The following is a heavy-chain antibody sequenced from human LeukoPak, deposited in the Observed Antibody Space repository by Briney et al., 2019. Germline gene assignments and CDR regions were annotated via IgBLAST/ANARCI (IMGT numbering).Heavy chain of an antibody. Sequence: ASVKVSCKASGYTFTGYYMHWVRQAPGQGLEWMGWINPNSGGTNYAQKFQGRVTMTRDTSISTAYMELSRLRSDDTAVYYCARGSRALISSGAEYYYYMDVWAKGPRSPSP. CDR1: GYTFTGYY. D-gene: IGHD2-2*01. J-gene: IGHJ6*03. CDR2: INPNSGGT. V-gene: IGHV1-2*02. CDR3: ARGSRALISSGAEYYYYMDV.